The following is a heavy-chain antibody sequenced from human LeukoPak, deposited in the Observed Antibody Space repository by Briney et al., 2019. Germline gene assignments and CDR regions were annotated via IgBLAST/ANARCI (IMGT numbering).Heavy chain of an antibody. D-gene: IGHD6-6*01. CDR1: GGALSGYY. Sequence: SETLSLTCTVSGGALSGYYLSWIRQPPGKGLEWSGDIGHSGSTYYNPSLKSRVTISVASSKEQFSLKLRCVPAADTAVYYCARGIPARRHFDYWGQGTLVTVSS. V-gene: IGHV4-34*01. CDR3: ARGIPARRHFDY. J-gene: IGHJ4*02. CDR2: IGHSGST.